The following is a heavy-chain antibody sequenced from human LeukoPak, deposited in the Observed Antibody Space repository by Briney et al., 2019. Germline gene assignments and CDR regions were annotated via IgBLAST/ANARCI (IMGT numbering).Heavy chain of an antibody. CDR1: GGSFSGYY. Sequence: PSETLSLTCAVYGGSFSGYYWSWIRQPPGKGLEWIGEINHSGSTNYNPSLKSRVTISVDTSKNQFSLKLSSVTAADTAVYYCARGRYYYYMDVRGKGTTVTVS. CDR3: ARGRYYYYMDV. V-gene: IGHV4-34*01. J-gene: IGHJ6*03. CDR2: INHSGST.